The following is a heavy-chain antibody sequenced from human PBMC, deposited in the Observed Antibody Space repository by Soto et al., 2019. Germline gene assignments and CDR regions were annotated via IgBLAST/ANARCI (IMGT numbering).Heavy chain of an antibody. CDR3: TTEKRKVTKYFLIDY. V-gene: IGHV3-15*04. CDR2: IETETDGGTT. J-gene: IGHJ4*02. D-gene: IGHD4-17*01. CDR1: GFALSDAW. Sequence: EVQLVESGGGLLQPGGSLRLSCAASGFALSDAWMSWVRQPPGKGLEWVGGIETETDGGTTDYAAPVKGTFTNSRDDSQNSFNRQMNSVKTEYTAVYYCTTEKRKVTKYFLIDYWGQGTLVTVSA.